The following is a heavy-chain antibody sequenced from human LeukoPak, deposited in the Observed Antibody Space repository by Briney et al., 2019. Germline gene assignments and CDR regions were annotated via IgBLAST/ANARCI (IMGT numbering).Heavy chain of an antibody. CDR1: GYTFTSNY. CDR3: ARGSVATLNWFDP. CDR2: ISPSGGST. V-gene: IGHV1-46*01. J-gene: IGHJ5*02. D-gene: IGHD5-12*01. Sequence: ASVKVSCKAFGYTFTSNYMHWVRQAPGQGPEWMGVISPSGGSTTYAQKFQGRVTLTRDMSTSTDYLELRSLRSDDTAVYYCARGSVATLNWFDPWGQGTLVTVSS.